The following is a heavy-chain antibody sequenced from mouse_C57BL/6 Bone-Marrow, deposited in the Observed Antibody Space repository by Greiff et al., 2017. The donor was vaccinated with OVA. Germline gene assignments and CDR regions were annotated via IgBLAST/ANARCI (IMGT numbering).Heavy chain of an antibody. J-gene: IGHJ4*01. CDR1: GYTFTSYW. CDR2: IYPGSGST. Sequence: ESGAELVKPGASVKMSCKASGYTFTSYWITWVKQRPGQGLEWIGDIYPGSGSTNYNEKFKSKATLTVDTSSSTAYMQLSSLTSEDSAVYDCAREGYYLYYAMDYWGQGTSVTVSS. D-gene: IGHD2-3*01. CDR3: AREGYYLYYAMDY. V-gene: IGHV1-55*01.